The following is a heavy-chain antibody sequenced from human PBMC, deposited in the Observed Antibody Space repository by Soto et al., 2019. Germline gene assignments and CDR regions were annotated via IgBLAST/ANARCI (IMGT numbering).Heavy chain of an antibody. J-gene: IGHJ5*02. CDR1: GFTFSRYA. CDR3: AKDWEGYCSSTSCGNWFDP. V-gene: IGHV3-23*01. Sequence: XESLRLSCAASGFTFSRYAMSWVRQAPGKGLEWVSAISGSGGSTYYADSVKGRFTISRDNSKNTLYLQMNSLRAEDTAVYYCAKDWEGYCSSTSCGNWFDPWGQGTLVTVSS. CDR2: ISGSGGST. D-gene: IGHD2-2*01.